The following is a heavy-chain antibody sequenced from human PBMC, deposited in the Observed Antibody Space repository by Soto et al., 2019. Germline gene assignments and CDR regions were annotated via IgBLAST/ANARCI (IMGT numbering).Heavy chain of an antibody. V-gene: IGHV1-69*01. D-gene: IGHD2-2*01. CDR2: IIPILATP. CDR3: ARESSSPNYYFYGMDV. Sequence: QVQLVQSGAEVKKPGSSVKVSCKASGGTFSSYAVSWVRQAPGQGLEWMGVIIPILATPKYAQKFQGGVTITADESTTTAYMELSSLRPDDTAVYYCARESSSPNYYFYGMDVWGHGTTVIVSS. J-gene: IGHJ6*02. CDR1: GGTFSSYA.